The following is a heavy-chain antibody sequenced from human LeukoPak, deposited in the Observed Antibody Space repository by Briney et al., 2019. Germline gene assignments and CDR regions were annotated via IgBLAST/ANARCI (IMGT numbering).Heavy chain of an antibody. CDR3: AKPRVDSGTGSSYGHGLDF. Sequence: PGGSLRLSCAASGFPFSAYAMTWVRQAPGKGPEWVSSISPQGTTYYADSVKGRFTVSRDNSRNTLFLQMGSLRAGDMAVYYCAKPRVDSGTGSSYGHGLDFWGQGTLVTVSS. V-gene: IGHV3-23*01. CDR2: ISPQGTT. CDR1: GFPFSAYA. J-gene: IGHJ4*02. D-gene: IGHD5-18*01.